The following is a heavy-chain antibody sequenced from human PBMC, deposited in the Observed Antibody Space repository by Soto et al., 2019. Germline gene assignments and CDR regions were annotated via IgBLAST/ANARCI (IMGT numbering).Heavy chain of an antibody. CDR2: FDPEDGET. CDR3: AALSRTNDILTPPPFEI. J-gene: IGHJ3*02. V-gene: IGHV1-24*01. CDR1: GYTLTELS. Sequence: ASVKVSCKVSGYTLTELSMHWVRQAPGKGLEWMGGFDPEDGETIYAQKFQGRVTMTEDTSTDTAYMELSSLRSEDTAVYYWAALSRTNDILTPPPFEIWGQGTMVTVSS. D-gene: IGHD3-9*01.